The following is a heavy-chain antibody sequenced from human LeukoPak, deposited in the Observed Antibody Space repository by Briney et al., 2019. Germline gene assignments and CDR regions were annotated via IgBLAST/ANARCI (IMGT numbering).Heavy chain of an antibody. CDR1: GGSLTSGFYY. CDR3: ARAAQTIGYCRGTTCRYYYFDY. V-gene: IGHV4-61*01. D-gene: IGHD2-2*01. Sequence: SETLSLTCTVSGGSLTSGFYYWSWIRHPPGKGREWIGHVYYSGSTNYNPSLKSRVAISVDTSKNQFSLKVSSVTAADTAVYYCARAAQTIGYCRGTTCRYYYFDYWGQGTLVTVSS. CDR2: VYYSGST. J-gene: IGHJ4*02.